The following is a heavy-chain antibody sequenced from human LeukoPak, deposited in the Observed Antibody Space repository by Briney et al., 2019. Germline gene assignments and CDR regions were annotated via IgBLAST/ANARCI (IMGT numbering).Heavy chain of an antibody. V-gene: IGHV3-33*01. J-gene: IGHJ4*02. CDR3: ARASAGPFPLDY. D-gene: IGHD6-13*01. Sequence: GRSLRLSCAASGFTFSSYGMHWVRQAPGKGLEWVAVIWYDGSNKYFADSVKGRFTISRDNSKNTMFLQMSSLRAEDTAVYYCARASAGPFPLDYWGQGTLVIVSS. CDR2: IWYDGSNK. CDR1: GFTFSSYG.